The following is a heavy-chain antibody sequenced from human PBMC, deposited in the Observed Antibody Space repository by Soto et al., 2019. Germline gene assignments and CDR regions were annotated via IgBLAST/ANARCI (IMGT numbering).Heavy chain of an antibody. CDR2: ISSSGSTI. Sequence: PGGSLRLCCAASGFTFSSYEMNWVRQAPGKGLEWVSYISSSGSTIYYADSVKGRFTISRDNAKNSLYLQMNSLRAEDTAVYYCARGAPKNHIVATITPSYWGQGTLVTVSS. J-gene: IGHJ4*02. V-gene: IGHV3-48*03. CDR1: GFTFSSYE. D-gene: IGHD5-12*01. CDR3: ARGAPKNHIVATITPSY.